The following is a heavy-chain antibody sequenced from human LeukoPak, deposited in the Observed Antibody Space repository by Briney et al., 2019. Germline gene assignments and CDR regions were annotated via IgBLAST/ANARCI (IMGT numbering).Heavy chain of an antibody. CDR3: ARGTALQDY. V-gene: IGHV3-74*01. D-gene: IGHD2-2*02. Sequence: GGSLRLSCAASGFAFSSYWMPWVRRPPGKGLVWVSHINPDARTATYADSVKGRFTISRDSAQNTLYLQMNSLRAEDTAVYYCARGTALQDYWGQGTLVTVSS. CDR1: GFAFSSYW. J-gene: IGHJ4*02. CDR2: INPDARTA.